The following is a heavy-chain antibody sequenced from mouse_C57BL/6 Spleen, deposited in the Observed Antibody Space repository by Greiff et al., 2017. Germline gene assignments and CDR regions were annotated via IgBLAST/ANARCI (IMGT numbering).Heavy chain of an antibody. J-gene: IGHJ1*03. V-gene: IGHV5-12*01. CDR3: ARLRGDYYGSSYWYFDV. CDR2: ISNGGGST. CDR1: GFTFSDYY. D-gene: IGHD1-1*01. Sequence: EVQLVESGGGLVQPGGSLKLSCAASGFTFSDYYMYWVRQTPEKRLEWVAYISNGGGSTYYPDTVKGRFTISRDNAKNTLYLQMSRLKSEDTAMYYCARLRGDYYGSSYWYFDVWGTGTTVTVSS.